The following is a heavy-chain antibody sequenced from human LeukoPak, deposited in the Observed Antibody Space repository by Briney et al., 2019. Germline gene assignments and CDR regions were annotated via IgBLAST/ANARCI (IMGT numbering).Heavy chain of an antibody. J-gene: IGHJ5*02. CDR1: GFTFSNYG. CDR3: ARVHVWFDP. CDR2: IKPDGSEK. V-gene: IGHV3-7*05. Sequence: PGGSLRLSCAASGFTFSNYGMTWVRQAPGKGLEWVANIKPDGSEKYYVDSVKGRFTISRDNAKNSLYLQMNSLRAEDMAVYYCARVHVWFDPWGQGTLVTVSS.